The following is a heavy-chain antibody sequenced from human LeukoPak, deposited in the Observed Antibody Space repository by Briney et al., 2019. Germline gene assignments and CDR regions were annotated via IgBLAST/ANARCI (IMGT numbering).Heavy chain of an antibody. D-gene: IGHD2-15*01. V-gene: IGHV1-2*02. CDR1: GYSFTDYF. J-gene: IGHJ4*02. CDR3: ARGGGGLAY. CDR2: INPNSGGT. Sequence: ASVKVSCKASGYSFTDYFIHWVRQAPGQGLEWMGWINPNSGGTNYAQKLQGRVTMTRDTSISTAYMELTSLTSDDTAVYFCARGGGGLAYWGPGTLVTVSS.